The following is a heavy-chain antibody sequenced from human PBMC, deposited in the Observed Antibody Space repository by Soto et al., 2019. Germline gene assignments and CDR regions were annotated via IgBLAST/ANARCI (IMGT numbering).Heavy chain of an antibody. V-gene: IGHV4-30-4*01. CDR1: GDSISNGDYY. Sequence: PSVTRSLTWTAGGDSISNGDYYWRWIRQPPWRGLEWICYIDSSWSTCYNPSLKRRLTISEDMSRNQFSLRLPSVTAADTAVYYCASRYLYCGQGLLGVVSS. CDR3: ASRYLY. J-gene: IGHJ4*02. CDR2: IDSSWST. D-gene: IGHD3-16*02.